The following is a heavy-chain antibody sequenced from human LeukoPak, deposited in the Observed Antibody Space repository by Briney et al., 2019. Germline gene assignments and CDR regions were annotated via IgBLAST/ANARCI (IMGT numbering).Heavy chain of an antibody. Sequence: GGSLRLSCAASGFTFSSYDMHWVRQATGKGLEWVSAIGTAGDTYYPGSVKGRFTISRENAKNSLYLQMNSLRAEDTAVYYCARVAPSQRGFDYWGQGTLVTVSS. CDR1: GFTFSSYD. J-gene: IGHJ4*02. CDR2: IGTAGDT. CDR3: ARVAPSQRGFDY. V-gene: IGHV3-13*01.